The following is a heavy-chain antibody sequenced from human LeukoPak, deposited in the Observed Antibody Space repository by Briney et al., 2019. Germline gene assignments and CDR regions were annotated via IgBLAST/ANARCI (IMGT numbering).Heavy chain of an antibody. CDR2: IYASGST. J-gene: IGHJ3*02. D-gene: IGHD3-22*01. CDR3: ARGYDPSRDAFDI. V-gene: IGHV4-4*07. Sequence: PSETLSLTCTVSGGSISSYYWSWIRQPPGKGLEWIGRIYASGSTNYNPSLKSRVTISVDMSKNQFSLKLSSVTAADTAVYYCARGYDPSRDAFDIWAQGTMATVSS. CDR1: GGSISSYY.